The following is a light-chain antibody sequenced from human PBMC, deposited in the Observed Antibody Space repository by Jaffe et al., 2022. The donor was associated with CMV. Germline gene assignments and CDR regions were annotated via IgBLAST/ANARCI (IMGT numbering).Light chain of an antibody. J-gene: IGKJ4*01. CDR2: AAS. Sequence: DIQMTQSPSSLSASVGDRVTITCRASQGIGNDLGWFQQKPGKAPRRLIYAASSLQSGVPSRFSGSGSRTEFTLTISSLQPEDFATYYCLQHSSFPLTFGGGTKVEIK. V-gene: IGKV1-17*01. CDR3: LQHSSFPLT. CDR1: QGIGND.